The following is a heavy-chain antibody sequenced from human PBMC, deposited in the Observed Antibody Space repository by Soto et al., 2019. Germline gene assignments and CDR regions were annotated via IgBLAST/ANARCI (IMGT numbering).Heavy chain of an antibody. CDR2: ISGSGGST. J-gene: IGHJ3*02. CDR1: GFTFSSYA. CDR3: AKDLMAVVGFWDIVVVPAALGGFDI. Sequence: GGSLRLSCAASGFTFSSYAMSWVRQAPGKGLEWVSAISGSGGSTYYADSVKGRFTISRDNSKNTLYLQMNSLGAEDTAVYYCAKDLMAVVGFWDIVVVPAALGGFDIWGQGTMVTVSS. D-gene: IGHD2-2*01. V-gene: IGHV3-23*01.